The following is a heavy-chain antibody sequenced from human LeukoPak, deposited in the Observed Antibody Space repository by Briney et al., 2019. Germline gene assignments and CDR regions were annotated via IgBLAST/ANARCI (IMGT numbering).Heavy chain of an antibody. V-gene: IGHV3-21*06. Sequence: GGSLRLSCAASGIPFSNYTLTWVGQAPGKGLVWVSSISGSSRYIHYSDSVRGRFSISRDNAMNSVYLQMDSLTADDTAVYYCARVNSGLVVSSEGSWAGSLGFDHWGQGILVIVSS. CDR1: GIPFSNYT. CDR2: ISGSSRYI. J-gene: IGHJ4*02. CDR3: ARVNSGLVVSSEGSWAGSLGFDH. D-gene: IGHD3-22*01.